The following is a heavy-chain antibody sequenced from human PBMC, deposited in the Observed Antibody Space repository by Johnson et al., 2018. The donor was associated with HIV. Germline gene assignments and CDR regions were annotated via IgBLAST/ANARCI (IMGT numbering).Heavy chain of an antibody. Sequence: QVQLVESGGGVVQPGRSLRLSCAASGFIFSSYAMHWVRQAPGKGLEWVAVISYDGSNKYYADSVKGRFTIYRDNSKNTLYLQMNSLRAEDTAVYYCASTQLPIGFDIWGQGTMVTVSS. D-gene: IGHD2-2*01. CDR2: ISYDGSNK. V-gene: IGHV3-30-3*01. CDR3: ASTQLPIGFDI. CDR1: GFIFSSYA. J-gene: IGHJ3*02.